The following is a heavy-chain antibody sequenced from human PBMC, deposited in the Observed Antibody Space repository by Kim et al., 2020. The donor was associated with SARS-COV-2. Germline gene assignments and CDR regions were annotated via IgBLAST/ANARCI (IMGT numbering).Heavy chain of an antibody. CDR2: ISSSGSTI. CDR1: GFTFSDYY. CDR3: ARETQRYFDWLSGGMDV. V-gene: IGHV3-11*04. Sequence: GGSLRLSCAASGFTFSDYYMSWIRQAPGKGLEWVSYISSSGSTIYYADSVKGRFTISRDNAKNSLYLQMNSLRAEDTAVYYCARETQRYFDWLSGGMDVWGQGNTVTDSS. D-gene: IGHD3-9*01. J-gene: IGHJ6*02.